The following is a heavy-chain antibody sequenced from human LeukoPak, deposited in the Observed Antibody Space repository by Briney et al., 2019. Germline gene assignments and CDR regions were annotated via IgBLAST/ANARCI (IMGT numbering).Heavy chain of an antibody. Sequence: GASVKVSCKASGYTFTSYGISWVRQAPGQGLEWMGWISAYNGNTNYAQKLQGRVTMTTDTSTSTAYMELRSLRSDDTAVYYCARVAPSGSYLAQYYYYMDVWGKGTTVTVSS. CDR3: ARVAPSGSYLAQYYYYMDV. CDR1: GYTFTSYG. D-gene: IGHD1-26*01. CDR2: ISAYNGNT. J-gene: IGHJ6*03. V-gene: IGHV1-18*01.